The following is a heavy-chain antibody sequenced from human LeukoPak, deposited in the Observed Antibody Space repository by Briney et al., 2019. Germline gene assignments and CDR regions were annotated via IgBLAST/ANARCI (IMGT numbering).Heavy chain of an antibody. CDR3: ARPRIAAAGTGDWFDP. Sequence: SQTLSLTCTVSGGSISSGDYYCSWIRQPPGKGLEWIGYIYYSGSTYYNPSLKSRVTISVDTSKNQFSLKLSSVTAADTAVYYCARPRIAAAGTGDWFDPWGQGTLVTVSS. D-gene: IGHD6-13*01. CDR2: IYYSGST. J-gene: IGHJ5*02. CDR1: GGSISSGDYY. V-gene: IGHV4-30-4*08.